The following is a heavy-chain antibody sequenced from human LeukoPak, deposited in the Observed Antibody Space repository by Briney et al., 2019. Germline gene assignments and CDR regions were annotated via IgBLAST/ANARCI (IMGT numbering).Heavy chain of an antibody. J-gene: IGHJ4*02. CDR3: AREVWSGYYVSYYFDY. Sequence: SETLSLTCTVSGGSISSYYWNWIRQPPGKGLEWIGYIYYSGSTNYNPSLKSRVTISVDTSKNQFSPKLSSVTAADTAVYYCAREVWSGYYVSYYFDYWGQGTLVTVSS. V-gene: IGHV4-59*01. D-gene: IGHD3-3*01. CDR2: IYYSGST. CDR1: GGSISSYY.